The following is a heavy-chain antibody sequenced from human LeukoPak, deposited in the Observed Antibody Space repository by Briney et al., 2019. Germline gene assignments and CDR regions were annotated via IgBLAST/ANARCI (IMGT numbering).Heavy chain of an antibody. CDR1: GYTFTSYG. D-gene: IGHD2-2*01. CDR2: ISAYNGNT. Sequence: ASVKVSCKASGYTFTSYGISWVRQAPGQGLEWMGWISAYNGNTNYAQKLQGRVTMTTDTSASTAYMELSRLRSDDTAVYYCARDLQGYCSSTSCYEGNWFDPWGQGTLVTVSS. V-gene: IGHV1-18*01. CDR3: ARDLQGYCSSTSCYEGNWFDP. J-gene: IGHJ5*02.